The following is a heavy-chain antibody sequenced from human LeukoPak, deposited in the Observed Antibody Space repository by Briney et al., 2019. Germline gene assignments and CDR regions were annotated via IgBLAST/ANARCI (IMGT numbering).Heavy chain of an antibody. Sequence: ASVKVSCKASGYTFTEYYIHWVRQAPGQGLEWMGRINPNSGATKYAQNFQGRVTMTRDTSISTAYMELRRLEYDDTAVYYCARDRNWSGGSYWGQGTLVTVSS. D-gene: IGHD1-1*01. J-gene: IGHJ4*02. CDR2: INPNSGAT. CDR1: GYTFTEYY. CDR3: ARDRNWSGGSY. V-gene: IGHV1-2*06.